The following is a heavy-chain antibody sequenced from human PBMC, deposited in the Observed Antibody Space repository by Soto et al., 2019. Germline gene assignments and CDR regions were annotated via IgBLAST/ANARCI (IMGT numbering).Heavy chain of an antibody. D-gene: IGHD3-10*01. Sequence: QVQLVQSGAEMKKPGSSVKVSCQSSGGTFNTYAMNWVRQAPGQGPEWMGDISPMFGAANYAPKFQGRVTITADETTGTSDMPFGSLASEGTALYFWAREVQVHTPAFVYWGQGTLVTVSS. CDR3: AREVQVHTPAFVY. CDR2: ISPMFGAA. CDR1: GGTFNTYA. J-gene: IGHJ4*02. V-gene: IGHV1-69*19.